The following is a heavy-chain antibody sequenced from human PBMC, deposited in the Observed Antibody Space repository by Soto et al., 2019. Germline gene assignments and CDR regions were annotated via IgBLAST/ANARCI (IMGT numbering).Heavy chain of an antibody. V-gene: IGHV3-30*18. J-gene: IGHJ3*02. Sequence: GGSLRLSCAASGFTFSSYGMHWVRQAPGKGLEWVAVISYDGSNKYYADSVKGRFTISRDNSKNTLYLQMNSLRAEDTAVYYCAKDLRSDYWGAFDIWGQGTMVTVSS. D-gene: IGHD4-17*01. CDR1: GFTFSSYG. CDR2: ISYDGSNK. CDR3: AKDLRSDYWGAFDI.